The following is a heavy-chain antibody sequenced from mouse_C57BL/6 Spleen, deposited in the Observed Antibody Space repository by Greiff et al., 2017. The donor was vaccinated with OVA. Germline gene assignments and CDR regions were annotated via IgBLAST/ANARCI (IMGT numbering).Heavy chain of an antibody. D-gene: IGHD4-1*01. J-gene: IGHJ2*01. V-gene: IGHV3-6*01. CDR1: GYSITSGYY. CDR3: ARSRTGPLDY. CDR2: ISYDGSN. Sequence: EVQLVESGPGLVKPSQSLSLTCSVTGYSITSGYYWNWIRQFPGNKLEWMGYISYDGSNNYNPSLKNRISITRDTSKNQFFLKLNSVTTEDTATYYCARSRTGPLDYWGQGTTLTVSS.